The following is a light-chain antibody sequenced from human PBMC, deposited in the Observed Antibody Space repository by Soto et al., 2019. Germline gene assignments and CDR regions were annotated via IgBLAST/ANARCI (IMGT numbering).Light chain of an antibody. V-gene: IGKV3-20*01. Sequence: PGQGATRACRASQGVSRSYLGWYQQKPGQAPRLLMYGASIRAAGVPDRFSGSGSGTELTLTISRPEPEPFTLYSSPLAPSIGEGT. CDR3: PLAPS. CDR1: QGVSRSY. J-gene: IGKJ1*01. CDR2: GAS.